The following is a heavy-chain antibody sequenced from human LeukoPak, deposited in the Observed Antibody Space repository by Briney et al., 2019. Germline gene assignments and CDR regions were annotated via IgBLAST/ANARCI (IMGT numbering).Heavy chain of an antibody. Sequence: GGSPRLSCAASGFTFSSYAMSWVRQAPGKGLEWVSAISGSGGSTYYADSVKGRFTISRDNSKNTLYLQMNSLRAEDTAVYYCAKGTTVTYYYFDYWGQGTLVTVSS. J-gene: IGHJ4*02. CDR3: AKGTTVTYYYFDY. V-gene: IGHV3-23*01. D-gene: IGHD4-17*01. CDR2: ISGSGGST. CDR1: GFTFSSYA.